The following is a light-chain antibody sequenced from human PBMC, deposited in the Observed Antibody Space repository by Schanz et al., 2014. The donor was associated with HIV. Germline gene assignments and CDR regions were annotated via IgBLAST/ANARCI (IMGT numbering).Light chain of an antibody. CDR1: SSDVGGYNY. Sequence: QSVLTQPASVSGSPGQSITISCNGTSSDVGGYNYIPWYQQHPGKAPKLIIYDVTTRPSGVSNRFSGSKSGNTASLTISGLQAEDEADYYCNSYRSDSTLYVFGTGTKLTVL. J-gene: IGLJ1*01. V-gene: IGLV2-14*03. CDR3: NSYRSDSTLYV. CDR2: DVT.